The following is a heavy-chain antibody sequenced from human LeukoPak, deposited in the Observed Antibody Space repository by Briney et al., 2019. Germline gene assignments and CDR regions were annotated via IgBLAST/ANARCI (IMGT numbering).Heavy chain of an antibody. V-gene: IGHV4-61*02. D-gene: IGHD1-26*01. Sequence: PSETLSLTCTVSGDSISSGDYYWSWIRQPAGKGLEWIGRIYTSGSTNYNPSLKSRVTMSVDTSKNQFSLKLSSVTAADTAVYYCARDSISSGSYVDWGQGTLVTVSS. J-gene: IGHJ4*02. CDR2: IYTSGST. CDR1: GDSISSGDYY. CDR3: ARDSISSGSYVD.